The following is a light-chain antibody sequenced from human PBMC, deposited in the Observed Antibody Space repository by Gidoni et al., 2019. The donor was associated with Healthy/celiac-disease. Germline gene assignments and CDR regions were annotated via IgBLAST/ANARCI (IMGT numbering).Light chain of an antibody. CDR2: LGS. CDR3: MQALQTPT. V-gene: IGKV2-28*01. CDR1: QSLLHSNGYNY. J-gene: IGKJ1*01. Sequence: DLVMPQSPLSLPVTPGEPASISCRSSQSLLHSNGYNYLDWYLQKPGQSPQLLIYLGSNRASGVPDRFSGSGSGTDFTLKISRVEAEDVGVYYCMQALQTPTFXXXTKVEIK.